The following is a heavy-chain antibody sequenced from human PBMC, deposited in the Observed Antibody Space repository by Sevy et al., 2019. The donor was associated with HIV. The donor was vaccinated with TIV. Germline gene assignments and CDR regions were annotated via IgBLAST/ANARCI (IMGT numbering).Heavy chain of an antibody. CDR1: GHTFSGYY. Sequence: ASVKVSCKASGHTFSGYYVHWVRQAPGQGLEWMGRINFNTGDPTYAQQFQGRVTMTRDTSINTAYMEFSRLKSDDTAVYYCARTWLVVAANLQSNWFDPWGQGTLVIVSS. J-gene: IGHJ5*02. D-gene: IGHD6-19*01. CDR2: INFNTGDP. V-gene: IGHV1-2*06. CDR3: ARTWLVVAANLQSNWFDP.